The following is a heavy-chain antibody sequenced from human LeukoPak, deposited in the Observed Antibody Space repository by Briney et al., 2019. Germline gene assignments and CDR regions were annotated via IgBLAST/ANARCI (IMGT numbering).Heavy chain of an antibody. CDR2: ISAYNGNT. V-gene: IGHV1-18*01. CDR1: GYTFTSFG. Sequence: ASVKVSCKASGYTFTSFGISWVRQAPGQGLEWMGWISAYNGNTNYAQKLQGRVTMTTDTSTSTAYMELRSLRSDDTAVYYCARDSVNWNYGGCDYWGQGTLVTVSS. CDR3: ARDSVNWNYGGCDY. D-gene: IGHD1-7*01. J-gene: IGHJ4*02.